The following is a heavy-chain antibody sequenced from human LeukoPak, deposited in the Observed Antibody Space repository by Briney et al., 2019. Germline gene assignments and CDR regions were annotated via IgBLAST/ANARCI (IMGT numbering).Heavy chain of an antibody. CDR2: IYYSGST. CDR1: GGSISSYF. V-gene: IGHV4-59*08. D-gene: IGHD2-2*01. J-gene: IGHJ4*02. Sequence: LGTPSLSHAVPGGSISSYFWSWVRQPPREGLGWVGDIYYSGSTNYNPSLKSRVTISVDTSKNQFSLKLSSVTAADTAVYYCARQRYCSSTSCHQTFDYWGQGTLVTVSS. CDR3: ARQRYCSSTSCHQTFDY.